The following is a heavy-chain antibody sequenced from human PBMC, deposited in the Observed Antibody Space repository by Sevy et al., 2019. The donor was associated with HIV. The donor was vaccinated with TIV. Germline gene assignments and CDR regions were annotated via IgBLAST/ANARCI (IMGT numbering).Heavy chain of an antibody. V-gene: IGHV3-7*01. CDR2: IKEDGSEK. J-gene: IGHJ5*02. D-gene: IGHD2-15*01. CDR1: GFTFRNFW. Sequence: GWSLRLSCAASGFTFRNFWMSWVRQAPGKGLEWVANIKEDGSEKNYVDSVKGRSTISRDNAKNSLYLQMNSLRAEDTAMYYCAGAHTICSGGDSSPGWFDPWGQGTLVTVSS. CDR3: AGAHTICSGGDSSPGWFDP.